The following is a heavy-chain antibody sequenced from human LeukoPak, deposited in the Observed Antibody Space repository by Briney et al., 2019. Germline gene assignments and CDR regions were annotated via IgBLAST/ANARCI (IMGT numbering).Heavy chain of an antibody. V-gene: IGHV3-23*01. J-gene: IGHJ4*02. CDR1: GFTFSNYA. Sequence: GGSLRLSCAASGFTFSNYAMSWVRQAPGKGLEWVSAISGSGDSTYYADSVKGRFTISRDNSKNTLYVQMNSLRAEDTAVCYCAKDRPNTYYYDSSRYYFDYWGQGTLVTVSS. CDR3: AKDRPNTYYYDSSRYYFDY. CDR2: ISGSGDST. D-gene: IGHD3-22*01.